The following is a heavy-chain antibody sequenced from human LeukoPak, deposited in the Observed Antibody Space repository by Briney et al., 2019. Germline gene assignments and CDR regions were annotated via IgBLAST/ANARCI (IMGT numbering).Heavy chain of an antibody. V-gene: IGHV4-34*01. J-gene: IGHJ4*02. D-gene: IGHD6-19*01. Sequence: SETLSLTCAVYGGSFSGYYWSWIRQPPGKGLGWIGEINHSGSTNYNPSLKSRVTISVDTSKNQFSLKLSSVTAADTAVYYCARDRRSSGWYSSRPYYFDYWGQGTLVTVSS. CDR2: INHSGST. CDR3: ARDRRSSGWYSSRPYYFDY. CDR1: GGSFSGYY.